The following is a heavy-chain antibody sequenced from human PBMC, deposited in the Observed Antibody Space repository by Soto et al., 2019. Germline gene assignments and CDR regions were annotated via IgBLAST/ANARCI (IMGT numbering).Heavy chain of an antibody. D-gene: IGHD5-12*01. CDR3: ARGNHRWLQLWYFDL. CDR1: GDTFRNYP. J-gene: IGHJ2*01. Sequence: QVQLVQSGAEVKKPGSSVKVSYKASGDTFRNYPISWVRQAPGQWLEWMGGIIPIFGTVNYAQKFQGRVTITAYESTSTAYIELSSLRSEDTAVYYCARGNHRWLQLWYFDLWGRGTLVTVSS. V-gene: IGHV1-69*12. CDR2: IIPIFGTV.